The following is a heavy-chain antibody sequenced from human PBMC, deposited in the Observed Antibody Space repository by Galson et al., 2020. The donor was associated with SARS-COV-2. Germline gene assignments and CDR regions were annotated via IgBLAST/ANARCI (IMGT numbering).Heavy chain of an antibody. CDR3: ARGGDAYKYDGYYYYAMDV. CDR2: MKISSGET. Sequence: ASVKVSCKGSGFTFRDYFLHWLRQAPGQGLEWVGWMKISSGETKIAQKFQGRVSLTRDTATTQGFIELSSLKSDDSAVYYCARGGDAYKYDGYYYYAMDVWGQGTTLIVSS. CDR1: GFTFRDYF. V-gene: IGHV1-2*02. D-gene: IGHD3-10*01. J-gene: IGHJ6*02.